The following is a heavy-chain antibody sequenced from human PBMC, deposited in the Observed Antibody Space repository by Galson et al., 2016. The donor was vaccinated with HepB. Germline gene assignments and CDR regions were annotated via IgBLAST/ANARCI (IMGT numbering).Heavy chain of an antibody. CDR2: IHHGGTT. Sequence: SETLSLTCAVSVDSISSTYWWTWVRQPPRKGLEWIGEIHHGGTTHYNPSLKSRVAISVDKSKNQFSLMLTSVTDADTAVYYCARNGVGLRPGYQFDPWGQGTLVTVS. J-gene: IGHJ5*02. D-gene: IGHD2-8*01. CDR3: ARNGVGLRPGYQFDP. CDR1: VDSISSTYW. V-gene: IGHV4-4*02.